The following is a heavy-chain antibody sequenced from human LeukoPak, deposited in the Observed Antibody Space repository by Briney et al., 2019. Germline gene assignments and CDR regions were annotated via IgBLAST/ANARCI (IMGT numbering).Heavy chain of an antibody. V-gene: IGHV3-66*02. CDR1: GFTVSSNY. Sequence: GGSLRLSCAASGFTVSSNYMSSVRQAPGKGLEWISVIYSGGTTYYVDSVKGRFTISRGNSKNTLYLQINSLRAEDAAVYYCARESGSYSAFDYWGQGTLVTVSS. CDR2: IYSGGTT. D-gene: IGHD1-26*01. CDR3: ARESGSYSAFDY. J-gene: IGHJ4*02.